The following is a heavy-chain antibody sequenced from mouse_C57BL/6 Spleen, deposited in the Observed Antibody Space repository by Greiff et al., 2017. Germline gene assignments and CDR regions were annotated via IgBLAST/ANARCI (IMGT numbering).Heavy chain of an antibody. Sequence: EVQLVESEGGLVQPGSSMKLSCTASGFTFSDYYMAWVRQVPEKGLEWVANINYDGSSTYYLDSLKSRFIISRDNAKNILYRQMSSLKSEDTATYYCARRSPYAMDYWGQGTSVTVSS. V-gene: IGHV5-16*02. CDR1: GFTFSDYY. CDR3: ARRSPYAMDY. J-gene: IGHJ4*01. CDR2: INYDGSST.